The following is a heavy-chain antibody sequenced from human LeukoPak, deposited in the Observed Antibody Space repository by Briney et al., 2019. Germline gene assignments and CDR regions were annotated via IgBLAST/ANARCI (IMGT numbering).Heavy chain of an antibody. J-gene: IGHJ4*02. CDR1: GITFSTYG. Sequence: GRSLRLSCAASGITFSTYGMYWVRQAPGKGLEWVAVISHDGNNKYYADSVKGRFTISRDNSKNTLNLQMNSLRAEDTAVYYCAKDSSSGWFYFDYWGQGTLVTVSS. V-gene: IGHV3-30*18. CDR3: AKDSSSGWFYFDY. D-gene: IGHD6-19*01. CDR2: ISHDGNNK.